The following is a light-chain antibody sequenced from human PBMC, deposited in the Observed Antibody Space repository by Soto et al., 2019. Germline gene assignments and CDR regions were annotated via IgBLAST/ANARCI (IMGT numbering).Light chain of an antibody. CDR2: WAS. V-gene: IGKV4-1*01. CDR3: QQYHTAPSWT. Sequence: DIVMTQSPDSLAVSLGERATINCKSSQSVLYSSNNKNYLAWYQQKPGQPPKLLIYWASTRESGVPDRFSGSGSGTDFTPTISNLQAEDVAVYCCQQYHTAPSWTFGQGTKVEIK. J-gene: IGKJ1*01. CDR1: QSVLYSSNNKNY.